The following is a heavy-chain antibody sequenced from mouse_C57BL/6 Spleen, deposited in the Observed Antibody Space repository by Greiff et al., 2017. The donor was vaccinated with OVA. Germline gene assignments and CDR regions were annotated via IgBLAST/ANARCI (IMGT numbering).Heavy chain of an antibody. CDR1: GYTFTDYE. V-gene: IGHV1-15*01. J-gene: IGHJ1*03. CDR2: IDPETGGT. Sequence: VQLQQSGAELVRPGASVTLSCKASGYTFTDYEMHWVKQTPVHGLEWIGAIDPETGGTAYNQKFKGKAILTADKSSSTAYMELRSLTSEDSAVYYGTRVDTTVVGYFDVWGTGTTVTVSS. D-gene: IGHD1-1*01. CDR3: TRVDTTVVGYFDV.